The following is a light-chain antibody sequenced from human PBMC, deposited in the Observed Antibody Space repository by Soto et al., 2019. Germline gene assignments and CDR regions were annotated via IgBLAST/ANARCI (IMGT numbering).Light chain of an antibody. Sequence: QAVVTQDPSLTVSPGGTVTLTCASSTGAVTSGYYPNWFQQKPGQAPRALIYSTSNQHSWTPARFSGSLLGGKAALTLSGVQPEDEAEYYCLLYYGGAVVFGGGTKLTVL. J-gene: IGLJ2*01. CDR3: LLYYGGAVV. V-gene: IGLV7-43*01. CDR2: STS. CDR1: TGAVTSGYY.